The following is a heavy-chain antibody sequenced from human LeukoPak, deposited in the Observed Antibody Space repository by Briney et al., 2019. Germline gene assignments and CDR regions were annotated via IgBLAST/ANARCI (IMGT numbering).Heavy chain of an antibody. Sequence: SETLSLTCAVYGGSFSGYYWSWIRQPPGKGLEWIGEINHSGSTNYNPSLKSRVTISVDTSKNQFSLKLSSVTPEDTAVYYCARGRLHDYGDDFNYYYGMDVWGQGTTVTVSS. CDR1: GGSFSGYY. J-gene: IGHJ6*02. CDR3: ARGRLHDYGDDFNYYYGMDV. D-gene: IGHD4-17*01. V-gene: IGHV4-34*01. CDR2: INHSGST.